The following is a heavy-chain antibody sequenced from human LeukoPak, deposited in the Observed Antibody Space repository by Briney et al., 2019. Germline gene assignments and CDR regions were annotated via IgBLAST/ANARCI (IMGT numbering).Heavy chain of an antibody. J-gene: IGHJ4*02. V-gene: IGHV4-4*02. CDR2: IYYTGNT. Sequence: SETLSLTCAVSGGCITSSNWWSWVRQPPGKGLEWIGEIYYTGNTNYNPSLKSRVTISVDKSNNQFSLNLSSVTAADTAVYYCARDLNVRGVMSLGYWGQGTLVTVSS. CDR1: GGCITSSNW. D-gene: IGHD3-10*01. CDR3: ARDLNVRGVMSLGY.